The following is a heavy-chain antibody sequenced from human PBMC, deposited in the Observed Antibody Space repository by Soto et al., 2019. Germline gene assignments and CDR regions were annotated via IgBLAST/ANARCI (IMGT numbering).Heavy chain of an antibody. CDR3: ARTITIFGVVTYYFDY. CDR1: GYTFTVYY. D-gene: IGHD3-3*01. CDR2: INPNSGGT. V-gene: IGHV1-2*02. Sequence: GASVKVSCKASGYTFTVYYMHWVRQAPGQGLEWMGWINPNSGGTNYAQKFQGRVTMTRDTSISTAYMELSRLRSDDTAVYYCARTITIFGVVTYYFDYWGQGTLVTVSS. J-gene: IGHJ4*02.